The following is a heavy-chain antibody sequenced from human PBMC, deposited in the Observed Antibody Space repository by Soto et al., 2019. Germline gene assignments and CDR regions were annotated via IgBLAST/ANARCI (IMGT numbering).Heavy chain of an antibody. CDR3: ARMGYYDSSGYDY. CDR1: GFSLSTSRMR. D-gene: IGHD3-22*01. J-gene: IGHJ4*02. CDR2: IDWDDDK. V-gene: IGHV2-70*04. Sequence: SGPTLVNPTQSLTLTCTFSGFSLSTSRMRXSWIRQPPGKALEWLARIDWDDDKFYSTSLKTRLTISKDTSKNQVVLTMTNMDPVDTATYYCARMGYYDSSGYDYWGQGTLVTVSS.